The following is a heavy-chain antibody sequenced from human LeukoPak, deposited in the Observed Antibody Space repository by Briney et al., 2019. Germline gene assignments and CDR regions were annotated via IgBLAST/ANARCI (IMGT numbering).Heavy chain of an antibody. D-gene: IGHD2-2*01. CDR3: ARDYAFSFDS. CDR1: GFTFSTYS. J-gene: IGHJ4*02. Sequence: PGGSLRLSCAAPGFTFSTYSMNWVRQAPGKGLEWISYISVTSSTRYYADSVKGRFTISRDNAKNSLYLQMNSLRDEDTAVYYCARDYAFSFDSWGQGTLVTVSS. V-gene: IGHV3-48*02. CDR2: ISVTSSTR.